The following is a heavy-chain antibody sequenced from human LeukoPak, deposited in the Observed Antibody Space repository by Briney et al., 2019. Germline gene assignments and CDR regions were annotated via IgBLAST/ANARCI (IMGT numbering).Heavy chain of an antibody. V-gene: IGHV4-39*01. CDR2: IYYSGST. D-gene: IGHD3-22*01. Sequence: SETLSLTCTVSGGSISSSSYYWGWIRQPPGKGLEWIGSIYYSGSTYYNPSLKSRVTISVDTSKNQFSLKLSSVTAADTAVYYCVGYYYDSSSYFWGQGTLVTVSS. CDR1: GGSISSSSYY. J-gene: IGHJ4*02. CDR3: VGYYYDSSSYF.